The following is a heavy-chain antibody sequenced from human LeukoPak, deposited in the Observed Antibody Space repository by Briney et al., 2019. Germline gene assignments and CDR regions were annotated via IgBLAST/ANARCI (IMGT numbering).Heavy chain of an antibody. Sequence: GRSLRLSCAASGFTFSSYAMHWVRQAPGKGLEWVAVISYDGSNKYYADSVKGRFTISRDNSKNTLYLQMNSLRAEDTAVYYCARDTVVAASLFDYWGQGTLVTVSS. V-gene: IGHV3-30-3*01. J-gene: IGHJ4*02. CDR3: ARDTVVAASLFDY. D-gene: IGHD2-15*01. CDR2: ISYDGSNK. CDR1: GFTFSSYA.